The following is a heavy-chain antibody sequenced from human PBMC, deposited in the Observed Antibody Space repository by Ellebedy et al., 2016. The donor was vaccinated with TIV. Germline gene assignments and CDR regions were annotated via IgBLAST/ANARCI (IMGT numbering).Heavy chain of an antibody. J-gene: IGHJ3*01. D-gene: IGHD5-24*01. V-gene: IGHV3-23*01. CDR3: AKDQVAGDGRWVFDS. CDR1: GFTFSAFA. Sequence: PGGSLTLSCGAFGFTFSAFAMGWVRQTPGKGLELVSGMYGSGRGISYSESVKCRFIISRDNSKNTLYLEMNSLRAEDTDIYYCAKDQVAGDGRWVFDSWGQGTVVTVSS. CDR2: MYGSGRGI.